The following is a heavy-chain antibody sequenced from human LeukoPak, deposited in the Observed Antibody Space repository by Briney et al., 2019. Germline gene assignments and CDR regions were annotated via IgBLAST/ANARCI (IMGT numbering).Heavy chain of an antibody. CDR3: ARVDSSGYSRYVRNYYYGMDV. D-gene: IGHD3-22*01. CDR2: IKQDGSEK. CDR1: GFTFSSYL. V-gene: IGHV3-7*01. J-gene: IGHJ6*02. Sequence: GGSLRLSCAASGFTFSSYLMSWVRQAPGKGLEWVANIKQDGSEKYYVDSVKGRFTISRDNAKNSLYLQMNSLRAEDTAVYYCARVDSSGYSRYVRNYYYGMDVWGQGTTVTVSS.